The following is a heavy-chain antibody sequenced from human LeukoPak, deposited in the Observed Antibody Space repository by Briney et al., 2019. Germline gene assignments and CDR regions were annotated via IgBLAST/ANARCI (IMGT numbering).Heavy chain of an antibody. D-gene: IGHD5-18*01. CDR3: ARDPGYSSPRGDY. V-gene: IGHV1-2*02. Sequence: GASVTVSCTASGYTFTGYFMHWVRQAPGQGLEWMGWINPNSGGTHYAQKFQGRVTMTRDTSISTAYMELSRLRSDDTAVYYCARDPGYSSPRGDYWGQGTLVTVSS. CDR1: GYTFTGYF. CDR2: INPNSGGT. J-gene: IGHJ4*02.